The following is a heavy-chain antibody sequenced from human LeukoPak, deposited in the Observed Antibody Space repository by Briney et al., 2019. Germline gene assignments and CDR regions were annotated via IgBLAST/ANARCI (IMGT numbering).Heavy chain of an antibody. CDR2: IYYSGST. CDR1: GGSISSYY. D-gene: IGHD5-12*01. J-gene: IGHJ4*02. Sequence: SETLSLTCTVSGGSISSYYWSWIRQPPGKGQEWIGYIYYSGSTNYNPSLKSRVTISVDTSKNQFSLKLSSVTAADTAVYYCARESGYDRDFDYWAREPWSPSPQ. V-gene: IGHV4-59*01. CDR3: ARESGYDRDFDY.